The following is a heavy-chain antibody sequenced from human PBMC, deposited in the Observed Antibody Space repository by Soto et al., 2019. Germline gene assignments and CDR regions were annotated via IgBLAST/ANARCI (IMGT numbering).Heavy chain of an antibody. J-gene: IGHJ4*02. V-gene: IGHV3-7*01. CDR1: GFTFSSYW. CDR3: ARDHGQYGDYIYFDY. CDR2: IKQDGSEK. D-gene: IGHD4-17*01. Sequence: GGSLRLSCAASGFTFSSYWMSWVRQAPGKGLEWVANIKQDGSEKYYVDSVKGRFTISRDNAKNSLYLQMNSLRAEDTAVYYCARDHGQYGDYIYFDYWGQGTLVTVSS.